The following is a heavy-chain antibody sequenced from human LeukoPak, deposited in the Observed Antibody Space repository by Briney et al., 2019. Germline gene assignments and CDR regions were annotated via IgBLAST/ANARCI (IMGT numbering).Heavy chain of an antibody. CDR1: GGSISSSSYY. CDR3: ARGFRLYYYDSSGYRS. V-gene: IGHV4-39*07. D-gene: IGHD3-22*01. CDR2: INHSGST. Sequence: SETLSLTCTVSGGSISSSSYYWGWIRQPPGKGLEWIGEINHSGSTNYNPSLKSRVTISVDTSKNQFSLKLSSVTAADTAVYYCARGFRLYYYDSSGYRSWGQGTLVTVSS. J-gene: IGHJ4*02.